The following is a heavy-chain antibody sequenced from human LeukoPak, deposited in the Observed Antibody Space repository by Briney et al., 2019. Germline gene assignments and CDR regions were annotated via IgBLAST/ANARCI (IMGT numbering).Heavy chain of an antibody. Sequence: SETLSLTCAVSGGSFSGYYWSWIRQPPGKGLEWIGEINHSESTNYNPSLKSRVTISVDTSKNQFSLKLSSVTAADTAVYYCARESVSYSSSWYFDYWGQGTLVTVSS. J-gene: IGHJ4*02. D-gene: IGHD6-13*01. CDR2: INHSEST. V-gene: IGHV4-34*01. CDR1: GGSFSGYY. CDR3: ARESVSYSSSWYFDY.